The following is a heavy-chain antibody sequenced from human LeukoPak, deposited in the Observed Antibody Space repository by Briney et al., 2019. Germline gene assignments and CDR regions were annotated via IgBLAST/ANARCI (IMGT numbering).Heavy chain of an antibody. CDR3: ARDLYGYSYEVY. D-gene: IGHD5-18*01. Sequence: PSETLSLTCTVSGGSISSGSYYWSWIRQPAGKGLEWIGRIYTSGSTNYNPSLKSRVTISVDTSKNQFSLKLSSVTAADTAVYYCARDLYGYSYEVYWGQGTLVTVSS. CDR1: GGSISSGSYY. CDR2: IYTSGST. J-gene: IGHJ4*02. V-gene: IGHV4-61*02.